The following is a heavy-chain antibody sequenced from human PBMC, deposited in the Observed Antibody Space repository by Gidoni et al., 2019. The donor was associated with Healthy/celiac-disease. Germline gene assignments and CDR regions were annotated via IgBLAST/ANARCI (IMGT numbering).Heavy chain of an antibody. J-gene: IGHJ4*02. CDR1: GFSLSTSGVG. Sequence: QITLTESGPTLVKPTQTLTLTCTFSGFSLSTSGVGVGWIRQPPGTALEWLALIYWNDDKRYSPSLKSRLTITKDTSKNQVVLIMTKMDPVDTATYYCAHSMGYSVTFDYWGQGTLVTVSS. V-gene: IGHV2-5*01. CDR3: AHSMGYSVTFDY. D-gene: IGHD5-18*01. CDR2: IYWNDDK.